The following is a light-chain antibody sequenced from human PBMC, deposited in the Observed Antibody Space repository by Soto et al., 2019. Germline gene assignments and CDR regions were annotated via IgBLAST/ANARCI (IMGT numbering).Light chain of an antibody. CDR3: QEYNNWPRT. V-gene: IGKV3-15*01. CDR1: QSVSSN. CDR2: GAS. J-gene: IGKJ1*01. Sequence: ITQSPATLSVSPGERATLSCRASQSVSSNLAWYQQKPGQAPRLLIYGASTRATGIPARFSGSGSGTEFTLTISSLQSEDFAVYYCQEYNNWPRTFGQGTKVDI.